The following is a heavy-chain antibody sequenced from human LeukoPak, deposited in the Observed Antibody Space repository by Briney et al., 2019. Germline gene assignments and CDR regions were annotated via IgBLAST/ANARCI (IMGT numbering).Heavy chain of an antibody. CDR1: GGTFSSYA. CDR3: ARGLDYDFWSGSGYYYMDV. V-gene: IGHV1-69*04. J-gene: IGHJ6*03. CDR2: IIPILGIA. Sequence: SVTVSCKASGGTFSSYAISWVRQAPGQGLEWMGRIIPILGIANYAQKFQGRVTITADKSTSTAYMELSSLRSEDTAVYYCARGLDYDFWSGSGYYYMDVWGKGTTVTVSS. D-gene: IGHD3-3*01.